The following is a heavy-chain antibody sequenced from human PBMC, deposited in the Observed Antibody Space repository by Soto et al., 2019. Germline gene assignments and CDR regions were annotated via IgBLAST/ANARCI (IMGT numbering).Heavy chain of an antibody. CDR1: GYTFTSYA. D-gene: IGHD6-13*01. V-gene: IGHV1-3*01. Sequence: GASVKVSCKASGYTFTSYAMHWVRQAPGQRLEWMGWINAGNGNTKYSQKFQGRVTITRDTSASTAYMELNSLRAEDTAVYYCAKDQGPVSSSWFYYYYGMDVWGQGTTVTVS. CDR3: AKDQGPVSSSWFYYYYGMDV. J-gene: IGHJ6*02. CDR2: INAGNGNT.